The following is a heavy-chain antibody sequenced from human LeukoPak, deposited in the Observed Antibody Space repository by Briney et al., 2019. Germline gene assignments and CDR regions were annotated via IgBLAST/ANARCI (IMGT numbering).Heavy chain of an antibody. D-gene: IGHD6-19*01. CDR3: ARGHIAVAAAIKY. J-gene: IGHJ4*02. CDR1: GFTFSSYA. CDR2: INHSGST. V-gene: IGHV4-34*01. Sequence: GSLRLSCAASGFTFSSYAMSWIRQPPGKGLEWIGEINHSGSTNYNPSLKSRVTISVDTSKNQFSLKLSSVTAADTAVYYCARGHIAVAAAIKYWGQGTLVTVSS.